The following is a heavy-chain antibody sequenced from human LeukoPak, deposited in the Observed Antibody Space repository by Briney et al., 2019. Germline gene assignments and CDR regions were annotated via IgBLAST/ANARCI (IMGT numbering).Heavy chain of an antibody. D-gene: IGHD1-26*01. CDR1: GFTFSSYG. CDR2: ISYDGSNK. J-gene: IGHJ4*02. V-gene: IGHV3-30*18. CDR3: AKVPLVGATLYYFDY. Sequence: GGSLRPSCAASGFTFSSYGRHWVRQAPGKGLEWVVVISYDGSNKYYADSVKGRFTISRDNSKNTLYLQMNSLRAEDTAVYYCAKVPLVGATLYYFDYWGQGTLVTVSS.